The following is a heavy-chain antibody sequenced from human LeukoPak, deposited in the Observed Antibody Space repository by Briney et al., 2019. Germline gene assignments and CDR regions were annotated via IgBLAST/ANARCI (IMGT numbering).Heavy chain of an antibody. J-gene: IGHJ4*02. CDR2: VYSDGTT. V-gene: IGHV3-66*02. D-gene: IGHD1-7*01. Sequence: GGSLRLSCAASGVNVSSDYMSWVRQAPGKGLEWVSIVYSDGTTYYADSVKGRFSVSRDISKNTMSVQMNGLRPEDTAVYYCARVNYAGGFDYWGQGTLVTVSS. CDR1: GVNVSSDY. CDR3: ARVNYAGGFDY.